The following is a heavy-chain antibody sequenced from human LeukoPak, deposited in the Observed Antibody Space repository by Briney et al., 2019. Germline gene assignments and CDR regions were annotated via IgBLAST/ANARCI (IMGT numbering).Heavy chain of an antibody. Sequence: GGFLRLSCAASGFTFSSYSMNWVRQAPGKGLEWVSSISSSSSYIYYADSVKGRFTISRDNAKNSLYLQMNSLRAEDTAVYYCARTTGGWYDFDYWGQGTLVTVSS. V-gene: IGHV3-21*01. D-gene: IGHD6-19*01. CDR1: GFTFSSYS. CDR2: ISSSSSYI. CDR3: ARTTGGWYDFDY. J-gene: IGHJ4*02.